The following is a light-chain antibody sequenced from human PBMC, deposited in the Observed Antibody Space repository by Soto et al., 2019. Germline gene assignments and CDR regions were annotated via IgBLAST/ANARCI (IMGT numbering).Light chain of an antibody. J-gene: IGKJ4*01. CDR3: QRYDNGPLT. CDR2: TAS. CDR1: QDIKTS. V-gene: IGKV1-NL1*01. Sequence: DIQMTQSPPPLSASIGDRVSITCRASQDIKTSLAWYQKKPGEPPQLLIFTASRSEGGVPSRFRGSGSGTDFTLTITGLQPEDFAAYYCQRYDNGPLTFGGGTEVE.